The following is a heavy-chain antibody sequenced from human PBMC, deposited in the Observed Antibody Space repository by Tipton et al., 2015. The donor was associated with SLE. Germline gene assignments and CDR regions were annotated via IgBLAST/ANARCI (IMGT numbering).Heavy chain of an antibody. V-gene: IGHV4-61*02. J-gene: IGHJ6*03. CDR2: IYTSGAT. CDR1: GGSLSIGSFY. Sequence: TLSLTCTVSGGSLSIGSFYWSWIRQPAGKGLEWIGRIYTSGATHYNPSLKSRVTISIDTSKNQMSLKLHSVTAADTAMYYCARGLDYNYYYMDVWGKGTSVTVSS. D-gene: IGHD3-10*01. CDR3: ARGLDYNYYYMDV.